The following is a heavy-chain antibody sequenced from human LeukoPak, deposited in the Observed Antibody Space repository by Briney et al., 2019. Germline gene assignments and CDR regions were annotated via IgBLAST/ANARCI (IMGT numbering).Heavy chain of an antibody. CDR1: GFSFSTYA. Sequence: GGSLRLSCAASGFSFSTYAMNWIRQVPGEGLEWLAGISGKGNGTYYADSVKGRFTISRDNSKNTLYLQMNSLRAEDTAVYYCAKDRNIVVVPAANDYWGQGTLVTVSS. CDR2: ISGKGNGT. CDR3: AKDRNIVVVPAANDY. V-gene: IGHV3-23*01. J-gene: IGHJ4*02. D-gene: IGHD2-2*01.